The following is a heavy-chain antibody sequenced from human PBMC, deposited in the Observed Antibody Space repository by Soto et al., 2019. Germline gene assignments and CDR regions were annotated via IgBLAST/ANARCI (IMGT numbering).Heavy chain of an antibody. J-gene: IGHJ2*01. CDR1: GFTFSSYG. D-gene: IGHD5-18*01. CDR2: ISYDGSNK. CDR3: AKEGYTAMENWYFDL. Sequence: QVQLVESGGGVVQPGRSLRLSCAASGFTFSSYGMHWVRQAPGKGLEWVAVISYDGSNKYYADSVKGRFTISRDNSKNTLYLQMNSLRAEDTAVYYCAKEGYTAMENWYFDLWGRGTLVTVSS. V-gene: IGHV3-30*18.